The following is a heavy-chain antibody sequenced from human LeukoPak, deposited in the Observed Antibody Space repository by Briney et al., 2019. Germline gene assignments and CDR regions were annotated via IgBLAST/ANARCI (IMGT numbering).Heavy chain of an antibody. Sequence: GGSLRLSCAASGFTFSSYSMNWVRQAPGKGLEWVSSISSSSSYIYYADSVKGRFTISRDNAKNSLYLQMNSLRAEDTAVYYCARDIRIAVVGTTYYYYGMDVWGQGTTVTVSS. CDR3: ARDIRIAVVGTTYYYYGMDV. J-gene: IGHJ6*02. CDR2: ISSSSSYI. V-gene: IGHV3-21*01. CDR1: GFTFSSYS. D-gene: IGHD6-19*01.